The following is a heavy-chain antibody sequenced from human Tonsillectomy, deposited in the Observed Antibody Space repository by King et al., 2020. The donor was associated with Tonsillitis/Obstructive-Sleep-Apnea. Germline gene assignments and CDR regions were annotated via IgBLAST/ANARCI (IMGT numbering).Heavy chain of an antibody. J-gene: IGHJ4*02. D-gene: IGHD6-13*01. CDR1: GGSISSSSYY. Sequence: QLQESGPGLVKPSETLSLTCTVSGGSISSSSYYWGWIRQPPGKGLEWIGSIYYSGNTYYNPSLKSRVTISVDTSKNQFSLKLSSVTAADTAVYYCARLSVAAAGRSFDYWGQGTLVTVSS. CDR3: ARLSVAAAGRSFDY. CDR2: IYYSGNT. V-gene: IGHV4-39*01.